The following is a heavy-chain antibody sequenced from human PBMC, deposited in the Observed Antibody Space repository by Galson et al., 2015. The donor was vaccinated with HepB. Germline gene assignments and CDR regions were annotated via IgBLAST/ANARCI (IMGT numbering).Heavy chain of an antibody. CDR2: ISVYNGNT. Sequence: SVKVSCKASGYTFTSYGFSWVRQAPGQGLEWMGWISVYNGNTNYAQKFQGRVTMTTDTSTSTAYMELRSLRSDDTAVYYCARDGGRLGDSDGFDIWGQGTMVTVSS. D-gene: IGHD3-16*01. CDR3: ARDGGRLGDSDGFDI. V-gene: IGHV1-18*01. J-gene: IGHJ3*02. CDR1: GYTFTSYG.